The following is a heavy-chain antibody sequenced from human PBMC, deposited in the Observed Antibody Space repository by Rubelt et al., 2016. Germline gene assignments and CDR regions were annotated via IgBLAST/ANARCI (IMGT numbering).Heavy chain of an antibody. D-gene: IGHD5-18*01. CDR1: GFSLSTSGVG. CDR2: IYWDDDQ. J-gene: IGHJ3*02. CDR3: MTNMDPVDTATYYCASLAGATPGRDAFDI. V-gene: IGHV2-5*02. Sequence: QITLKESGPTLVTPTQTLTLTCTFSGFSLSTSGVGVGWIRQPPGKALEWLALIYWDDDQRYSPSLQSSLTLSKDTSQNPSLLTTHNNDPSKNQGVLTMTNMDPVDTATYYCASLAGATPGRDAFDIWGQGTMVTVSS.